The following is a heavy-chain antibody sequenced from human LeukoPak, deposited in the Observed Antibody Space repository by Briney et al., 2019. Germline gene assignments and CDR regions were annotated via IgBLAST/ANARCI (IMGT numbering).Heavy chain of an antibody. Sequence: GRSLRLSCAASGFTFSSYGMHWVRQAPGKGLEWVAVISYDGSNKYYADSVKGRFTISRDNSKHTLYLQMNSLRAEDTAIYYCAKDNGRYYNPFEFWGQGTLVTVSS. J-gene: IGHJ4*02. CDR3: AKDNGRYYNPFEF. CDR1: GFTFSSYG. V-gene: IGHV3-30*18. CDR2: ISYDGSNK. D-gene: IGHD6-19*01.